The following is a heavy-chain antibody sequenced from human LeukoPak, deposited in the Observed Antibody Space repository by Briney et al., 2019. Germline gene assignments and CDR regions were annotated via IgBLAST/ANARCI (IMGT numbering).Heavy chain of an antibody. Sequence: PGVSLRLSCAASGFTFSSYDMTWVRQAPGKGLEWVSSLSRSGGSAYSADSVKGRFTISRDNSKNTLYLHMNTLRAEDTAVYYCASGWYYFDFWGQGTLVTVSS. D-gene: IGHD6-19*01. CDR2: LSRSGGSA. CDR3: ASGWYYFDF. CDR1: GFTFSSYD. V-gene: IGHV3-23*01. J-gene: IGHJ4*02.